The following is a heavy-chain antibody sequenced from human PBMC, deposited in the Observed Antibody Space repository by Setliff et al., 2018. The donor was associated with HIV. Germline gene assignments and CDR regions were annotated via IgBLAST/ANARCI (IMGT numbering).Heavy chain of an antibody. CDR2: IKNTGAT. D-gene: IGHD4-17*01. CDR1: GFTFRDAW. V-gene: IGHV3-15*01. J-gene: IGHJ4*02. CDR3: MYGGRTATTH. Sequence: GGSLRLSCAASGFTFRDAWMSWVRQAPGKGLEWIGLIKNTGATQFAAPGKDRFTISRDNAKYSLYLQMNTLRVEDTAVYYCMYGGRTATTHWGQGTLVTVSS.